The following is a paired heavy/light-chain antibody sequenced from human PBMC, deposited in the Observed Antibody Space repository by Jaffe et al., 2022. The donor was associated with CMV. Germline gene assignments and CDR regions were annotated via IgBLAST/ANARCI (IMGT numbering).Light chain of an antibody. J-gene: IGLJ1*01. CDR2: GNS. CDR3: QSYDSSLSAYNYV. V-gene: IGLV1-40*01. Sequence: QSVLTQPPSVSGAPGQRVTISCTGSSSNIGAGYDVHWYQQLPGTAPKLLIYGNSNRPSGVPDRFSGSKSGTSASLAITGLQAEDEADYYCQSYDSSLSAYNYVFGTGTKVTVL. CDR1: SSNIGAGYD.
Heavy chain of an antibody. J-gene: IGHJ5*02. D-gene: IGHD3-16*01. CDR3: ARGLSYLVYDYVWGSESNWFDP. CDR1: GGSFSGYY. V-gene: IGHV4-34*01. Sequence: QVQLQQWGAGLLKPSETLSLTCAVYGGSFSGYYWSWIRQPPGKGLEWIGEINHSGSTNYNPSLKSRVTISVDTSKNQFSLKLSSVTAADTAVYYCARGLSYLVYDYVWGSESNWFDPWGQGTLVTVSS. CDR2: INHSGST.